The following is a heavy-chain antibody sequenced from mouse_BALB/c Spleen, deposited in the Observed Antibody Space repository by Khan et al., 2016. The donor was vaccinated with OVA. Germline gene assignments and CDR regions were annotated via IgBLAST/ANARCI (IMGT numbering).Heavy chain of an antibody. CDR3: GAAKLSLWFAA. D-gene: IGHD2-12*01. CDR2: IDPENGDT. Sequence: VQLQQSGAELVRSGASVKLSCTASGFNIKDYYIHWMKQRPKQGLEWIGWIDPENGDTECAPKFQGQAIITADISSNTAYLLLGNLTSEGTAVYYGGAAKLSLWFAAWGQGTLVTVSA. CDR1: GFNIKDYY. V-gene: IGHV14-4*02. J-gene: IGHJ3*01.